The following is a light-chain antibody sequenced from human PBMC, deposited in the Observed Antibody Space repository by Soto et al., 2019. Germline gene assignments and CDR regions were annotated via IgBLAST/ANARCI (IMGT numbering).Light chain of an antibody. CDR1: SSDVGDYNY. J-gene: IGLJ2*01. V-gene: IGLV2-14*01. Sequence: QSALTQPASASGSPGQSITISCSGSSSDVGDYNYVSWYQQHPGKAPKLMIYEVSNRPSGVSNRFSGSKSGNTASLTISGLQAEDEADYYCSSYTSITTLVLFGGGTKLTVL. CDR2: EVS. CDR3: SSYTSITTLVL.